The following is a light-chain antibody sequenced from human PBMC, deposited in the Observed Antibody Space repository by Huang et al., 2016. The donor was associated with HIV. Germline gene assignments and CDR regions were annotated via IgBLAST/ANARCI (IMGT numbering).Light chain of an antibody. CDR1: QSVSSSY. CDR2: GAS. J-gene: IGKJ2*01. Sequence: EIGLPQSPATLSLSPGERATLSCRASQSVSSSYLAWYQQKPGQAPRRLVYGASSRATGIPDRFSGSGSGTDFTLTISRLEPEDFAVYYCQQYGSSPYTFGQGTKLEIK. V-gene: IGKV3-20*01. CDR3: QQYGSSPYT.